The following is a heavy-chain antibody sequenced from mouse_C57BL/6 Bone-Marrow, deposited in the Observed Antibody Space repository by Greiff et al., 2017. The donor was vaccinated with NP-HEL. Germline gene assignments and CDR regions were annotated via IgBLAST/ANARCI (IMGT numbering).Heavy chain of an antibody. V-gene: IGHV2-9-1*01. J-gene: IGHJ4*01. Sequence: VKVVESGPGLVAPSQSLSITCTVSGFSLTSYAISWVRQPPGKGLEWLGVIWTGGGTNYNSALNSRLSISKDNSKSQVYLKMNSLQTDETARYYCARDCFYAMDDWGKGTSVTVS. CDR1: GFSLTSYA. CDR2: IWTGGGT. CDR3: ARDCFYAMDD.